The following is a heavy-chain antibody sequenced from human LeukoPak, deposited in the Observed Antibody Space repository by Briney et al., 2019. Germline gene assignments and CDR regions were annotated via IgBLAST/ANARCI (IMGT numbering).Heavy chain of an antibody. CDR2: ISGSGGST. CDR1: GFTFSSYA. D-gene: IGHD2-15*01. CDR3: AKVARYCSGGSCYPFLFDY. V-gene: IGHV3-23*01. J-gene: IGHJ4*02. Sequence: PGGSLRLSCAASGFTFSSYAMSWVRQAPGKGLEWVSAISGSGGSTYYAGSVKGRFTISRDNSKNTLYLQMNSLRAEDTAVYYCAKVARYCSGGSCYPFLFDYWGQGTLVTVSS.